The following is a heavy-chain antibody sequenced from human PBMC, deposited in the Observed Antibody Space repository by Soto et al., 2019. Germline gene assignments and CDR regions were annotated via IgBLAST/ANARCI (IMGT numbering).Heavy chain of an antibody. CDR1: GFTFSSYA. Sequence: LRLSCAASGFTFSSYAMSWVRQAPGKGLEWVSAISGSGGSTYYADSVKGRFTISRDNSKNTLYLQMNSLRAEDTAVYYCAKLYDFWSGYLDYWGQGXLVTVYS. V-gene: IGHV3-23*01. CDR3: AKLYDFWSGYLDY. D-gene: IGHD3-3*01. CDR2: ISGSGGST. J-gene: IGHJ4*02.